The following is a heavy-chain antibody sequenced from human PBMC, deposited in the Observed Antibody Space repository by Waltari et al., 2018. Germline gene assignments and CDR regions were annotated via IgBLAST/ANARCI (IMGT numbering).Heavy chain of an antibody. J-gene: IGHJ5*02. CDR1: GGSISNYY. V-gene: IGHV4-4*07. CDR3: AREEIEKWGTWFDP. Sequence: QVQLQESGPGLVKPSETLSLTCTVSGGSISNYYWSWIRQPAGKGLEWIGRTYTSGSTAYNPSLKSRGTMALDTSKNQVSLKMTSVTAADTAVYYCAREEIEKWGTWFDPWGQGILVTVSS. CDR2: TYTSGST. D-gene: IGHD3-16*01.